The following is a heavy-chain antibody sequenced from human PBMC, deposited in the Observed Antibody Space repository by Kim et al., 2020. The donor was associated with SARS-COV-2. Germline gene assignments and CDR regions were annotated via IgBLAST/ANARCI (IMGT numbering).Heavy chain of an antibody. J-gene: IGHJ4*02. CDR2: ISYEGSIR. CDR3: AKRKEFFLLGGEFFDL. V-gene: IGHV3-30*18. D-gene: IGHD3-10*01. Sequence: GGSLRLSCVASGFTMNHFGFHWVRQAPGKGLEWVAGISYEGSIRHYGDFLAGRFTISKDTSKNTVYLQLNSLTPEDTAIYYCAKRKEFFLLGGEFFDLWGQGTLVTVSS. CDR1: GFTMNHFG.